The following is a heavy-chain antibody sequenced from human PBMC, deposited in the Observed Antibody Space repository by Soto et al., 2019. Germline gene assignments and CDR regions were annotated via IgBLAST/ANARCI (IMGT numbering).Heavy chain of an antibody. CDR3: ARRLTSTVSALGY. V-gene: IGHV3-30-3*01. D-gene: IGHD6-19*01. Sequence: ESGGGVVQPGKSLRLSCPASGLTFSSYAVHWVRQAPGKGLEWVSVISGDGGNKYFAESVRGRFLISRDNSKNTVYLQMNSLRHEDTAVYFCARRLTSTVSALGYWGQGTLVTVSS. CDR2: ISGDGGNK. J-gene: IGHJ4*02. CDR1: GLTFSSYA.